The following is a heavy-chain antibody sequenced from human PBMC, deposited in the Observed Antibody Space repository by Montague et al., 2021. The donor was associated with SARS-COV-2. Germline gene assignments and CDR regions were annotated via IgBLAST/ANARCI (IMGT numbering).Heavy chain of an antibody. V-gene: IGHV4-39*01. CDR2: IYYSGST. D-gene: IGHD3-10*01. J-gene: IGHJ4*02. CDR3: ARREDYYGSGSYPN. CDR1: GGSISSSSYY. Sequence: SETLSLTCTVSGGSISSSSYYWGWIRQPPGKGLEWMGSIYYSGSTYYNPSLKSRVTISVDTSKNQFSLKLSSVTAADTAVYYGARREDYYGSGSYPNWGQGTLVTVSS.